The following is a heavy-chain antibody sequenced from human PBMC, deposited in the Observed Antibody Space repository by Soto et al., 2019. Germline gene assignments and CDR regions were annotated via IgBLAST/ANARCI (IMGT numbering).Heavy chain of an antibody. CDR1: GYTFTSYA. V-gene: IGHV1-3*01. D-gene: IGHD6-13*01. CDR3: ARVIAAHFDAFDI. CDR2: INAGNGNT. Sequence: ASVNVSCKASGYTFTSYAMHWVRQAPGQRLEWMGWINAGNGNTKYSQKFQGRVTITRDTSASTAYMELSSLRSEDTAVYYCARVIAAHFDAFDIWGQGTMVTFAS. J-gene: IGHJ3*02.